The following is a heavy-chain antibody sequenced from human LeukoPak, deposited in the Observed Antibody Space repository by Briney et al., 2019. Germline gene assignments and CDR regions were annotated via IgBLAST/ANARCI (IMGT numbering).Heavy chain of an antibody. CDR3: ARGEYSSSYYYYYYMDV. CDR2: MNPNSGNT. J-gene: IGHJ6*03. V-gene: IGHV1-8*03. CDR1: GYTFTGYY. Sequence: GASVKVSCKASGYTFTGYYMHWVRQAPGQGLEWMGWMNPNSGNTGYAQKFQGRVTITRNTSISTAYMELSSLRSEDTAVYYCARGEYSSSYYYYYYMDVWGKGTTVTVSS. D-gene: IGHD6-6*01.